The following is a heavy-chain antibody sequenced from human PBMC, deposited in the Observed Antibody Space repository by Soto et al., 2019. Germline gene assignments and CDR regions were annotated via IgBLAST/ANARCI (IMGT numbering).Heavy chain of an antibody. CDR1: GGTFSSYA. Sequence: ASMKVSCKASGGTFSSYAISWVRQAPGQGLEWMGGIIPIFGTANYAQKFQGRVTITADESTSTAYMELSSLRSEDTGGYYCARDRTPTGYDSSGYSFDYVGEGTLVTVS. V-gene: IGHV1-69*13. J-gene: IGHJ4*02. D-gene: IGHD3-22*01. CDR3: ARDRTPTGYDSSGYSFDY. CDR2: IIPIFGTA.